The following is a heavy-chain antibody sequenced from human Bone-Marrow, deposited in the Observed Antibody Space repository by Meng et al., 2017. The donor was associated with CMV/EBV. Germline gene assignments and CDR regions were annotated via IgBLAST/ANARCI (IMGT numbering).Heavy chain of an antibody. CDR3: ARVVYYGSGSYFDY. D-gene: IGHD3-10*01. J-gene: IGHJ4*02. V-gene: IGHV4-4*02. CDR1: GGSSSSSNW. Sequence: GGSSSSSNWWSWVRQPPGKGLEWIGDIYHSGSTNYNPSLKSRVTISVDKSKNQFSLKVSSVTAADTAVYYCARVVYYGSGSYFDYWGQGTLVTVSS. CDR2: IYHSGST.